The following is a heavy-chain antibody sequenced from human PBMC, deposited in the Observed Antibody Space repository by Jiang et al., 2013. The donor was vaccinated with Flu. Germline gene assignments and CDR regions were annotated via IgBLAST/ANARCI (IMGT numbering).Heavy chain of an antibody. Sequence: SGAEVKKPGSSVKVSCKASGGTFNSYSVNWVRQAPGQGLEWMGDITPIFRRANYAQKFQGRVSITADRPTNTVYMELSSLTSDDTAVYFCAREVGPYSTSQRDGLDAWGQGTLVSVSS. CDR2: ITPIFRRA. CDR3: AREVGPYSTSQRDGLDA. CDR1: GGTFNSYS. V-gene: IGHV1-69*06. J-gene: IGHJ5*02. D-gene: IGHD3-3*01.